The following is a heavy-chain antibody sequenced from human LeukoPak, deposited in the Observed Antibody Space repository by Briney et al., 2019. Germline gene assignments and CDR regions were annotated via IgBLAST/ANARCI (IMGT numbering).Heavy chain of an antibody. CDR1: GFTFSSYG. CDR2: IRYDGSNK. CDR3: ARIYDTSGYSLDY. D-gene: IGHD3-22*01. J-gene: IGHJ4*02. V-gene: IGHV3-30*02. Sequence: GGSLRLSCAASGFTFSSYGMHWVRQAPGKGLEWVAFIRYDGSNKYYADSVKGRFTISRDNSKNTLYLQMNSLRAEDTAVFYCARIYDTSGYSLDYWGQGTLVTVSS.